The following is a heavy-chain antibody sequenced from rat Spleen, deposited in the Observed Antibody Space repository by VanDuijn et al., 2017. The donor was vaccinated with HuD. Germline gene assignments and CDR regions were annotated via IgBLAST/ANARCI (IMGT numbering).Heavy chain of an antibody. CDR2: IWSGGST. J-gene: IGHJ2*01. D-gene: IGHD1-6*01. V-gene: IGHV2-30*01. CDR1: GFSLTSYN. Sequence: QVQLKESGPGLVQPSQTLSLTCTVAGFSLTSYNVHWVRQPPGKGLEWMGVIWSGGSTAYNSLLKSRLSITRDISERQVFLERNSLQTEDTATYYGARADRETYAHFDHWGQGVMVTVSS. CDR3: ARADRETYAHFDH.